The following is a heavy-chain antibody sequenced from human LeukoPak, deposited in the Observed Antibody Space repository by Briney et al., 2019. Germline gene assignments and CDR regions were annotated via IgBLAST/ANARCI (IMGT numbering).Heavy chain of an antibody. CDR3: ARGFLEWLLYRNWFDP. CDR2: IIPIFGTA. CDR1: GGTFSSYA. Sequence: SVKVSCKASGGTFSSYAISWVRQAPGQGLEWMGGIIPIFGTANYAQKFQGRVTITSDESTSTAYMELSSLRSEDTAVYYCARGFLEWLLYRNWFDPWGQGTLVTVSS. V-gene: IGHV1-69*13. J-gene: IGHJ5*02. D-gene: IGHD3-3*01.